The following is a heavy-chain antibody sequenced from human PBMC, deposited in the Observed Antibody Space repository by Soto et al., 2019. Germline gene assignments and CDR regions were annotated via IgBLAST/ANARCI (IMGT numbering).Heavy chain of an antibody. V-gene: IGHV1-2*04. CDR1: GYTFTGYY. J-gene: IGHJ6*02. CDR3: AIEVVGPVDGYYYDYGMDV. CDR2: INTNSGGT. Sequence: QVQLLQSGAEVKKPGASVKVSCKASGYTFTGYYMHWVRQAPGQGLEWMGWINTNSGGTNYAQKFQGWVTMTRHTAIRTAYMELSRRRSDDTAVYYGAIEVVGPVDGYYYDYGMDVWGQGTTVTVSS. D-gene: IGHD2-2*01.